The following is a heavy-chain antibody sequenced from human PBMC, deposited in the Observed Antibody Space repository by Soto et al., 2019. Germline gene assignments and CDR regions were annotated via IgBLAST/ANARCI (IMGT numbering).Heavy chain of an antibody. Sequence: QITLKESGPALVNPTQTLTLTCTFSGFSLRTGAVGVGWIRQPPGKALEWLALIYGDDDKRYSPSLKSRLTITKDTSKNQVVLTMTNMDPVDTATYYCAHRGDLLFGYWGQGTLVTVSS. CDR2: IYGDDDK. CDR3: AHRGDLLFGY. J-gene: IGHJ4*02. CDR1: GFSLRTGAVG. D-gene: IGHD3-9*01. V-gene: IGHV2-5*02.